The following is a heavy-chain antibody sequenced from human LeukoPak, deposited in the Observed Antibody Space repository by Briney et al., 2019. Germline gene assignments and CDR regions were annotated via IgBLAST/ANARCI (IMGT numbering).Heavy chain of an antibody. CDR3: ARAPALQSYFYYYMDV. J-gene: IGHJ6*03. D-gene: IGHD5-24*01. CDR2: INWNGGST. V-gene: IGHV3-20*04. CDR1: GFTFSNAW. Sequence: PGGSLRLSCAASGFTFSNAWMSWVRQAPGKGVEWVSGINWNGGSTGYADSVKGRFTISRDNAKNSLYLQMNSLRDEDTALYFCARAPALQSYFYYYMDVWGKGTTVTVSS.